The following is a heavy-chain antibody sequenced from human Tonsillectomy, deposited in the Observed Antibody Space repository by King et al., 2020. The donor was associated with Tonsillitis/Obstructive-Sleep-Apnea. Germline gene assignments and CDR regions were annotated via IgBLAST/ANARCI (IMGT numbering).Heavy chain of an antibody. Sequence: VQLVESGGGLVQPGRSLRLSCAASGFTFDDYAMHWVRQAPGKGLEWVSGISWNSGSIGYADSVKGRTTISRDNAKNSLYLQMNSLRAEDTALYYCAKDGGYDFNLLPTPFDYWGQGTLVTVSS. CDR1: GFTFDDYA. J-gene: IGHJ4*02. V-gene: IGHV3-9*01. D-gene: IGHD5-12*01. CDR2: ISWNSGSI. CDR3: AKDGGYDFNLLPTPFDY.